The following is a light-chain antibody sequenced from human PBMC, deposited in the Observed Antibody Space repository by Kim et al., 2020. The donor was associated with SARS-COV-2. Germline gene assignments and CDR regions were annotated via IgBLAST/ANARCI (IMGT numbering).Light chain of an antibody. Sequence: LSPGERATLFCRASQSVSSDLAWYQQRPGQAPRLLIFDASTRATGIPAVFSGSGSGTDFNLTISSLQSEDFAFYYCQQYNDWPRTFGQGTKVEIK. CDR2: DAS. V-gene: IGKV3-15*01. CDR3: QQYNDWPRT. CDR1: QSVSSD. J-gene: IGKJ1*01.